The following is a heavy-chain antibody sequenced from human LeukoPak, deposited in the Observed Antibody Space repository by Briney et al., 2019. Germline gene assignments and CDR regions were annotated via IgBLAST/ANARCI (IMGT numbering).Heavy chain of an antibody. CDR3: ARRGRLAARPTGWFDP. Sequence: SETLSLTCAVYGGSFSGYYWSWIRQPPGKGLEWIGYIYYSGSTNYNPSLKSRVTISVDTSKNQFSLKLSSVTAADTAVYYCARRGRLAARPTGWFDPWGQGTLVTVSS. V-gene: IGHV4-59*08. D-gene: IGHD6-6*01. CDR1: GGSFSGYY. CDR2: IYYSGST. J-gene: IGHJ5*02.